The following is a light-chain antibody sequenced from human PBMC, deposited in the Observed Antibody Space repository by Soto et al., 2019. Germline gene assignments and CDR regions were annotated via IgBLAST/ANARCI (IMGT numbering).Light chain of an antibody. J-gene: IGLJ3*02. V-gene: IGLV2-23*01. CDR2: EGS. Sequence: QSALTQPASVSGSPGQSITISCTGTSSDVGSYNLVSWYQQHPGKAPKLMIYEGSKRPTGVSNRFSGSKSANTASLTISGLQPEDEAEYYCCSYGVRSTYVFGGGTKLPVL. CDR1: SSDVGSYNL. CDR3: CSYGVRSTYV.